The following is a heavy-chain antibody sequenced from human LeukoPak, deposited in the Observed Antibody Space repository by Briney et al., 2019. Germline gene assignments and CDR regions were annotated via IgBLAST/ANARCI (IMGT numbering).Heavy chain of an antibody. V-gene: IGHV3-11*04. CDR2: ISSSGSTI. D-gene: IGHD2-15*01. J-gene: IGHJ4*02. CDR1: GFTFSDYY. CDR3: AGEYCSGGSCSAGNY. Sequence: GGSLRLSCAASGFTFSDYYMSWIRQAPGKGLEWVSYISSSGSTIYYADSVKGRFTISRDNAKNSLYLQMNSLRAEDTAVYYCAGEYCSGGSCSAGNYWGQGTLVTVSS.